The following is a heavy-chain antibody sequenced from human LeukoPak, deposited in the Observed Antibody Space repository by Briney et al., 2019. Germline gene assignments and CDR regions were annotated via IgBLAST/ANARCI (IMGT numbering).Heavy chain of an antibody. D-gene: IGHD2/OR15-2a*01. CDR3: ARDLGFSTFDN. CDR2: MNRDGSEI. Sequence: GGSLRLSCAASGFTFSFYWMSWVRQAPGKGLEWVANMNRDGSEINYVDSVRRRFTISRDNAKNSLYLQMNSLRAEDTAVYFCARDLGFSTFDNWGQGTLVTVSS. CDR1: GFTFSFYW. J-gene: IGHJ4*02. V-gene: IGHV3-7*01.